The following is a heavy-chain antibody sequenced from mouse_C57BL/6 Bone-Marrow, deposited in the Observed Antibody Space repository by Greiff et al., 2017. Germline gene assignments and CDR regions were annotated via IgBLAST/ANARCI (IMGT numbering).Heavy chain of an antibody. J-gene: IGHJ3*01. CDR1: GFSLTSYG. CDR3: ASSIFAY. CDR2: IWSGGST. V-gene: IGHV2-2*01. Sequence: QVHVKQSGPGLVQPSQSLSITCTVSGFSLTSYGVHWVRQSPGKGLEWLGVIWSGGSTDYNAAFISRLSISKDNSKSQVFFKMNSLQADDTAIYYCASSIFAYWGQGTLVTVS.